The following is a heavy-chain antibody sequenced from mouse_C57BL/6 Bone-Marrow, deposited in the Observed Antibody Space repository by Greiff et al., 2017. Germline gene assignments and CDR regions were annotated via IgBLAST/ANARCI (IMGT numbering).Heavy chain of an antibody. CDR3: ARRDDYDEGLFAY. J-gene: IGHJ3*01. D-gene: IGHD2-4*01. Sequence: GFTFSDYGMHWVRQAPEKGLEWVAYISSGSSTIYYADTVKGRFTISRDNAKNTLFLQMTSLRSEDTAMYYCARRDDYDEGLFAYWGQGTLVTVSA. V-gene: IGHV5-17*01. CDR1: GFTFSDYG. CDR2: ISSGSSTI.